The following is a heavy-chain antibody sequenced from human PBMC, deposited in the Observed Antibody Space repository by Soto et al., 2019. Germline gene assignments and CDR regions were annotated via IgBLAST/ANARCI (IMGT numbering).Heavy chain of an antibody. Sequence: GESLKLSCKVSGYSFISYWIGWVRQVPGKGLEWMGIIYPGDSDTRYSPSFQGQVTISADKSINTAYLQWSSLKASDTAMYYCARIMAASGTGFDYWGQGTLVTVSS. J-gene: IGHJ4*02. CDR2: IYPGDSDT. CDR1: GYSFISYW. V-gene: IGHV5-51*01. D-gene: IGHD3-16*01. CDR3: ARIMAASGTGFDY.